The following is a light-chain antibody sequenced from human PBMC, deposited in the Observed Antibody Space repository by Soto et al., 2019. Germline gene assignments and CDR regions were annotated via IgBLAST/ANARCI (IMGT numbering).Light chain of an antibody. CDR2: RAS. J-gene: IGKJ2*01. Sequence: DIQMTQSPSSLSASVEDSVTITCRATQDISTFLNWYQQRPGKAPNVLIYRASTLQGDVPSRFSGSGSGTDFTLTISSLQPEDFAIYYCQQSYSTPFTFGQGTQVEV. V-gene: IGKV1-39*01. CDR3: QQSYSTPFT. CDR1: QDISTF.